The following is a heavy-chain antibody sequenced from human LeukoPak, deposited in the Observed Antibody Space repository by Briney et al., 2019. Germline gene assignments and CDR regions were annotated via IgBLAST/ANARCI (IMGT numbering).Heavy chain of an antibody. V-gene: IGHV3-30-3*01. D-gene: IGHD4-11*01. J-gene: IGHJ4*02. CDR2: ISYDGNTI. Sequence: GGSLRLSCAASEVTFRNYAVHWVRQAPGKGLQWVAVISYDGNTIHYADSVKGRFIISRDTSKNTLYPQMNSLRAEDTAVYYCARSGGLQRFDYWGQGTLVTVSS. CDR3: ARSGGLQRFDY. CDR1: EVTFRNYA.